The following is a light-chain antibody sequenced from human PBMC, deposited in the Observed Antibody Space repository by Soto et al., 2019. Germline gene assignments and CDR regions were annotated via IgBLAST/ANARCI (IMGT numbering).Light chain of an antibody. Sequence: QSALTQPASVSGSPGQSITISCTGTSSDVGSYNLVSWYQQHPGKAPKLMTYEGSKRPSGVSNRFSGSKSGNTASLTISGLQAEDEADYYCCSYAGSSTSPYVFGTGTKVTVL. CDR2: EGS. J-gene: IGLJ1*01. CDR3: CSYAGSSTSPYV. V-gene: IGLV2-23*01. CDR1: SSDVGSYNL.